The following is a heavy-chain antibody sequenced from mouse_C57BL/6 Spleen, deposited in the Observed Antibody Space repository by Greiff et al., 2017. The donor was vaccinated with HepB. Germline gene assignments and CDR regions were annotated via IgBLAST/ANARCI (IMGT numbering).Heavy chain of an antibody. J-gene: IGHJ1*03. D-gene: IGHD1-1*01. CDR2: IYPGSGSI. CDR1: GYTFTEYT. CDR3: ARHEDGSSYDYWYFDV. V-gene: IGHV1-62-2*01. Sequence: QVQLQQSGAELVKPGASVKLSCKASGYTFTEYTIHWVKQRSGQGLEWIGWIYPGSGSIKYNEKFKDKATLTADKSSSTVYMELSRLTSEDSAVYFCARHEDGSSYDYWYFDVWGTGTTVTVSS.